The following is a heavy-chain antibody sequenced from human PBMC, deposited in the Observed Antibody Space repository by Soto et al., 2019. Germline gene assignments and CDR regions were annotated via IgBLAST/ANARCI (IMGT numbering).Heavy chain of an antibody. CDR1: GFTFSSYE. J-gene: IGHJ6*02. D-gene: IGHD2-2*01. Sequence: PGGSLRLSCAASGFTFSSYEMNWVRQAPGKGLEWVSYISSSGSTIYYADSVKGRFTISRDNAKNSLYLQMNSLRAEDTAVYYCASRPPYCSSTSCYPLDYYYYGMDVWGQGTTVTVSS. V-gene: IGHV3-48*03. CDR2: ISSSGSTI. CDR3: ASRPPYCSSTSCYPLDYYYYGMDV.